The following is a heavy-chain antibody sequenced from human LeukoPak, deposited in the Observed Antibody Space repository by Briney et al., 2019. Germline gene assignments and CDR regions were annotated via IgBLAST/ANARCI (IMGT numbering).Heavy chain of an antibody. J-gene: IGHJ4*02. CDR1: GGSISSTNW. Sequence: PSGTLSLTCAVSGGSISSTNWWNWVRQPPGKGLEWIGEIYHSGSTNYNPSLKSRVTISVDKSKNQFSLKLSSVTAADTAVYYCARAPAEWELPNEDYFDYWGQGTLVTVSS. CDR3: ARAPAEWELPNEDYFDY. CDR2: IYHSGST. D-gene: IGHD1-26*01. V-gene: IGHV4-4*02.